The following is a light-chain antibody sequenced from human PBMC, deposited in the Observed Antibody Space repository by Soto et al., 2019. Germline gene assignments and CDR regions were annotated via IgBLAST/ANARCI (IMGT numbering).Light chain of an antibody. V-gene: IGLV8-61*01. Sequence: QAVVTQVPSFSVSPGGTVTLTCGLSSGSVSTSYYPSWYQQTPGQAPRTLIYSTNTRSSGVPDRFSGSILGNKADLTITGAQADDESDYYCVLYMGSGIWVFGGGTKLTVL. CDR1: SGSVSTSYY. CDR3: VLYMGSGIWV. J-gene: IGLJ3*02. CDR2: STN.